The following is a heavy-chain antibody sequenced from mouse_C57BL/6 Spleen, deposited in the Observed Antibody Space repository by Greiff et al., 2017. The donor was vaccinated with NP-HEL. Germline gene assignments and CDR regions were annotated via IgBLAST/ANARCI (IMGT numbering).Heavy chain of an antibody. V-gene: IGHV1-26*01. CDR1: GYTFTDYY. CDR2: INPNNGGT. J-gene: IGHJ3*01. CDR3: ARKADHYGSPFAY. D-gene: IGHD1-1*01. Sequence: EVQLQQSGPELVKPGASVKISCKASGYTFTDYYMNWVKQSHGKSLEWIGDINPNNGGTSYNQKFKGKAPLTVDKSSSTAYMELRSLTSEDSAVYYCARKADHYGSPFAYWGQGTLVTVSA.